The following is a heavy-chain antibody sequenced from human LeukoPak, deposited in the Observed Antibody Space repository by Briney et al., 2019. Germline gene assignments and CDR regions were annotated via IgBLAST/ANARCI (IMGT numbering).Heavy chain of an antibody. CDR2: INPNSGVS. V-gene: IGHV1-2*02. CDR1: GYTFTGYY. D-gene: IGHD3-10*01. Sequence: ASVKVSRKASGYTFTGYYIHWGRQAPGQGLEWMGCINPNSGVSNSAQKFQGRVTMTRDASISTAYMELSSLRTDDTAVFYCARDSEYYGSGSYYNVDYWGQGTLVTVSS. CDR3: ARDSEYYGSGSYYNVDY. J-gene: IGHJ4*02.